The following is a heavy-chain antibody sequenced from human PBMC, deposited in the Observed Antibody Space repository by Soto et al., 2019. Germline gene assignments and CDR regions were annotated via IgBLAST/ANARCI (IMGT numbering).Heavy chain of an antibody. CDR3: ATSGRDGYNYPS. CDR1: GYTFTSQY. V-gene: IGHV1-46*01. Sequence: GASVKVSCKASGYTFTSQYMHWVRQAPGQGLEWMGIINPRGGSTSYAQKFQGRVTMTRDTSTSTVYMELSSLRSEDTAVYFCATSGRDGYNYPSWGQGTLVTVSS. CDR2: INPRGGST. J-gene: IGHJ5*02. D-gene: IGHD5-12*01.